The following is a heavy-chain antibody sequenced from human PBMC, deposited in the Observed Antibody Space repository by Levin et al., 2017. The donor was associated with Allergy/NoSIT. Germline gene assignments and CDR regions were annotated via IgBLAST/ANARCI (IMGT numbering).Heavy chain of an antibody. CDR2: ISSSGTTI. V-gene: IGHV3-48*03. D-gene: IGHD3-3*01. Sequence: GGSLRLSCAAFGFTFNKFEMDWVRQAPGKGLEWVSSISSSGTTISYADSVKGRFTISRDNTNDSLILQMNSLRAEDTAVYYCARGTYYDFWTHSYGMDVWGQGTTVTVSS. CDR1: GFTFNKFE. CDR3: ARGTYYDFWTHSYGMDV. J-gene: IGHJ6*02.